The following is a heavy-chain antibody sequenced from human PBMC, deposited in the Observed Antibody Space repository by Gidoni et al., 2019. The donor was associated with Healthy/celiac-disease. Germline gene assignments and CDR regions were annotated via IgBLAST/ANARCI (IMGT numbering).Heavy chain of an antibody. CDR3: ARAPLYDFWSGYGSS. CDR2: INHSGST. Sequence: QVQLQQWGAGLLKPSETLSLTCAVYGGSFSGYYWSWIRQPPGKGLEWIGEINHSGSTNYNPSLKSRVTISVDTSKNQFSLKLSSVTAADTAVYYCARAPLYDFWSGYGSSWGQGTLVTVSS. J-gene: IGHJ4*02. CDR1: GGSFSGYY. D-gene: IGHD3-3*01. V-gene: IGHV4-34*01.